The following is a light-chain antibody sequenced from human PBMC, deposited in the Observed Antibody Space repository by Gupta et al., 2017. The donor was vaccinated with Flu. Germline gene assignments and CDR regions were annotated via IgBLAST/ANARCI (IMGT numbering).Light chain of an antibody. CDR3: QQYGLSPKT. CDR1: QSVTSNY. J-gene: IGKJ1*01. V-gene: IGKV3-20*01. CDR2: GAS. Sequence: ESATLSCRASQSVTSNYLAWYQQKPGQSPRLLIYGASSRATGIPDRFSGSGSGTDFTLTISRLDPEDFAVYYCQQYGLSPKTFGQGTKVEV.